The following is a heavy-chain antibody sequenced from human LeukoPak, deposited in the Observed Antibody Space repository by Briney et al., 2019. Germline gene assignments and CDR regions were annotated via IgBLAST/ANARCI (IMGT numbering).Heavy chain of an antibody. D-gene: IGHD5-12*01. CDR3: ASTYIVATTPYVMDV. CDR2: IYYSGST. Sequence: SETLSLTCAVYGGSFSGYYWSWIRQPPGKGLEWIGEIYYSGSTNYNPSLKSRVTISVDTSKNQFSLKLSSVTAADTAVYYCASTYIVATTPYVMDVWGQGTTVTVSS. CDR1: GGSFSGYY. J-gene: IGHJ6*02. V-gene: IGHV4-34*01.